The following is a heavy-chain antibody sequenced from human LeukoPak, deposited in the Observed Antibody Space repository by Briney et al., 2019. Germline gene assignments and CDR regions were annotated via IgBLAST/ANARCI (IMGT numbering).Heavy chain of an antibody. D-gene: IGHD3-3*01. J-gene: IGHJ4*02. CDR3: ARGGGVLRFLEWQSPYYFDY. CDR2: ISSSGGTI. Sequence: GGSLRLSSAASGFTFSDYSMSWVRQAPGKGLEWVSYISSSGGTIYYADSVKGRFTISRDNAKNSLYLQMNGLRAEDTAVYYCARGGGVLRFLEWQSPYYFDYWGQGTLVTVSS. V-gene: IGHV3-48*04. CDR1: GFTFSDYS.